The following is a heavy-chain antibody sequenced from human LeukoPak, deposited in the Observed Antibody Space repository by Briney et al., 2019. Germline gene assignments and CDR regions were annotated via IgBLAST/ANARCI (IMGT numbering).Heavy chain of an antibody. CDR2: IYTSGST. CDR3: ARGNSGYDPFDY. Sequence: SETLSLTCTVPGGSISSYYWSWIRQPAGKGLEWIGRIYTSGSTNYNPSLKSRVTISVDTSKNQFSLKLSSVTAADTAVYYCARGNSGYDPFDYWGQGTLVTVSS. J-gene: IGHJ4*02. CDR1: GGSISSYY. V-gene: IGHV4-4*07. D-gene: IGHD5-12*01.